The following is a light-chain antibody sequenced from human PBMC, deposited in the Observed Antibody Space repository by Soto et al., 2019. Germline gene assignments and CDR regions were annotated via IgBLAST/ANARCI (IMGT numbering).Light chain of an antibody. CDR3: QQSYSTPPWT. Sequence: DIQMTQSPSSLSASVGDRVTITCRASQSISRFLNWYQQKPGKAPNVLINVASTLRSGVPSRFSGSGSGTDFNLTINSLQPEDFATYFCQQSYSTPPWTFGQGTKVEIK. V-gene: IGKV1-39*01. CDR2: VAS. J-gene: IGKJ1*01. CDR1: QSISRF.